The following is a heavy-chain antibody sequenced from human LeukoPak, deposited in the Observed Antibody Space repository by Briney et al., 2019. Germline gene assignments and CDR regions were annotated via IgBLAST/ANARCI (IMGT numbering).Heavy chain of an antibody. CDR2: IYHSGNT. J-gene: IGHJ4*03. V-gene: IGHV4-4*09. D-gene: IGHD6-19*01. Sequence: SETLSLTCNVSGASMSSNYWSWIRQPPGKGLEWIGYIYHSGNTNYSPSLESRVTMSVDESKNQFSLRVHFVSAADTAVYYCASTRRAAVAARFDSWGQGTPVTVSS. CDR1: GASMSSNY. CDR3: ASTRRAAVAARFDS.